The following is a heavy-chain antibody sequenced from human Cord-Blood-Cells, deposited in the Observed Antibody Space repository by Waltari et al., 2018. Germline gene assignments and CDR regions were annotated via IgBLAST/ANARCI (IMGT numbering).Heavy chain of an antibody. D-gene: IGHD7-27*01. CDR2: IIPILGIA. CDR3: ARERSGANWGDY. Sequence: QVQLVQSGAEVKKPGSSVKVSCKASGGTFSSYAISWVRQAPGQGLEWMGRIIPILGIANYAQKFQGRVTITADKSTSTAYMELSSLRSEDTAVYYCARERSGANWGDYWGQGTLVTVSS. CDR1: GGTFSSYA. J-gene: IGHJ4*02. V-gene: IGHV1-69*09.